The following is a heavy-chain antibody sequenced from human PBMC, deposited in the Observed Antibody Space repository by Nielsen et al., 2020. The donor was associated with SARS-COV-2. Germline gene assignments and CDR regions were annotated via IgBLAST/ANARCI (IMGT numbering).Heavy chain of an antibody. CDR3: ARDRDDFWSGYYPRAFDI. V-gene: IGHV3-48*03. D-gene: IGHD3-3*01. J-gene: IGHJ3*02. CDR2: ISSSGSTK. Sequence: WIRQPPGKGLEWVSYISSSGSTKYYADSVKGRFTISRDNAKNSLYLQMNSLRAEDTAVYYCARDRDDFWSGYYPRAFDIWGQGTMVTVSS.